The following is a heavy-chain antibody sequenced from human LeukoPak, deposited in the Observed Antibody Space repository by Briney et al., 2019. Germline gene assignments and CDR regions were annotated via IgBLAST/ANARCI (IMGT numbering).Heavy chain of an antibody. V-gene: IGHV3-48*03. J-gene: IGHJ6*02. Sequence: GGSLRLSCAASGFTFSYYEMNWVRQAPGKGLEWVSYISNSGATIYYADSVKGRFTISRDNYKNTLYLQMNSLRAEDTAVYYCARDSGIYDSSGYYGLSYYGMDVWGQGTTVTVSS. CDR3: ARDSGIYDSSGYYGLSYYGMDV. CDR2: ISNSGATI. D-gene: IGHD3-22*01. CDR1: GFTFSYYE.